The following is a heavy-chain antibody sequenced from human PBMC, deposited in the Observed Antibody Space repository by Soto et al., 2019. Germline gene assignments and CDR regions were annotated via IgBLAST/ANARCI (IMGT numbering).Heavy chain of an antibody. CDR2: IYYSGST. V-gene: IGHV4-39*01. Sequence: QLQLQESGPGLVKPSETLSLTCTVSGDSISSSSYYWGWIRQPPGKGLEWIGSIYYSGSTYYNPSLKSRVTISVDTSRIHFSLKLISVTAADTAVYYCARQSYDSSEYFDYWGQGTLVTVSS. D-gene: IGHD3-22*01. CDR3: ARQSYDSSEYFDY. CDR1: GDSISSSSYY. J-gene: IGHJ4*02.